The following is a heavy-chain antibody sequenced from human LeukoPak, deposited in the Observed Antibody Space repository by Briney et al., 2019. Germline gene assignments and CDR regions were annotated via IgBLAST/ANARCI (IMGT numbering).Heavy chain of an antibody. CDR2: IYYSGST. V-gene: IGHV4-59*01. Sequence: PSETLSLTCTVSGGSISSYYWSWIRQPPGKGLEWIGYIYYSGSTNYNPSLKSRVTISLDTSKNQFSLKLSSVTAADTAVYYCARLRDSSSWPTFDYWGQGTLVTVSS. CDR3: ARLRDSSSWPTFDY. J-gene: IGHJ4*02. D-gene: IGHD6-13*01. CDR1: GGSISSYY.